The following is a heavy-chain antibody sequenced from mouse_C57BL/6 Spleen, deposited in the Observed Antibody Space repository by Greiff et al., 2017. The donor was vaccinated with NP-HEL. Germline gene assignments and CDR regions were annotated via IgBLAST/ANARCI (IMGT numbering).Heavy chain of an antibody. CDR3: ARRGSRGYFDV. CDR1: GYTFTSYW. D-gene: IGHD1-1*01. Sequence: QVQLKQPGAELVRPGTSVKLSCKASGYTFTSYWMHWVKQRPGQGLEWIGVIDPSDSYTNYNQKFKGKATLTVDTSSSTADMQLSSLTSEDSAVYYCARRGSRGYFDVWGTGTTVAVSS. CDR2: IDPSDSYT. V-gene: IGHV1-59*01. J-gene: IGHJ1*03.